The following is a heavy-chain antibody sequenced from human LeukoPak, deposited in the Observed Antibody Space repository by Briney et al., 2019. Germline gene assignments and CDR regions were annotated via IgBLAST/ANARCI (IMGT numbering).Heavy chain of an antibody. V-gene: IGHV3-30*04. D-gene: IGHD6-19*01. CDR1: GFTFSSYA. CDR3: AKDRSSGWYPEA. Sequence: GGSLRLSCAASGFTFSSYAMHWVRQAPGKGLEWVAVISYDGSNKYYADSVKGRFTISRDNSKNTLYLQMNSLRAEDTAVYYCAKDRSSGWYPEAWGQGTLVTVSS. CDR2: ISYDGSNK. J-gene: IGHJ5*02.